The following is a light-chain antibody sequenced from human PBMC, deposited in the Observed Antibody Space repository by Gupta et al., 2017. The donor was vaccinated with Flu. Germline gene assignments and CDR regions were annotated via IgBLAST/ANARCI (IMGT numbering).Light chain of an antibody. CDR3: QKYNSAPYN. J-gene: IGKJ2*01. V-gene: IGKV1-27*01. CDR1: QDIRNY. CDR2: AAS. Sequence: DIQMTQSPSSLSASVGDRVTITCRASQDIRNYLAWYQQKPGEVPKLLIFAASTLQSGVPSRFSGSGSGTEFTLTISSLQPEDVATYYCQKYNSAPYNFGQWTNLKIK.